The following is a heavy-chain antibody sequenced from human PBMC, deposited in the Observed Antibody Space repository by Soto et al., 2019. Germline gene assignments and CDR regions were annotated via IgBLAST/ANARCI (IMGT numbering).Heavy chain of an antibody. J-gene: IGHJ5*02. CDR2: ISDDGKNK. CDR1: GFTFVNFA. V-gene: IGHV3-30*04. D-gene: IGHD3-22*01. Sequence: QVQLVESGGGVVQPGGSLRLSCVASGFTFVNFAMHWVRQSPGKGLEWVAVISDDGKNKDYADSVKGRFTISRDTSKNKVYLQMNSLRTEDTALYYCARGLTVVITRDWFDPWGQGSLVTVSS. CDR3: ARGLTVVITRDWFDP.